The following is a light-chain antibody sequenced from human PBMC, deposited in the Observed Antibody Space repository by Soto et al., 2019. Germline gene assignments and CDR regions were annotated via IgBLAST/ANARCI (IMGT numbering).Light chain of an antibody. CDR2: GNS. CDR1: SSNIGAGYD. J-gene: IGLJ3*02. CDR3: QSYDSSLSGPHWV. V-gene: IGLV1-40*01. Sequence: QSVLTQPPSVSGAPGQRVTISCTGSSSNIGAGYDVHWYQQLPGTAPKLLIYGNSNRPSGVPHRFSGSKSGTSASLAITGLQAEDEADYYCQSYDSSLSGPHWVFGGGTKVTVL.